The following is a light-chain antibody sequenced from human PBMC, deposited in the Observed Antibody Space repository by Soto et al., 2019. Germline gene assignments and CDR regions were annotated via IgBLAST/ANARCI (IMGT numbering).Light chain of an antibody. J-gene: IGLJ2*01. V-gene: IGLV1-44*01. Sequence: QSVLTQPPSASGTPGQTVTISCSGTSSNIGRNTVNWYQQLPGTAPKLLIYSNKQRPSGVPDRFSGSKSGTSASLAISGLQSDDEADYYCAAWDDSLKVVFGGGTKLTVL. CDR2: SNK. CDR1: SSNIGRNT. CDR3: AAWDDSLKVV.